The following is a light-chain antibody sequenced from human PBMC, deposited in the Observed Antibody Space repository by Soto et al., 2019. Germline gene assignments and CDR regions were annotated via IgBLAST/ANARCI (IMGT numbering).Light chain of an antibody. V-gene: IGKV1-9*01. CDR3: QQLKSYPIT. J-gene: IGKJ5*01. Sequence: DIQLTQSPSFLSASVGDRVTITCRASQGISSYLAWYQQKPGKAPKLLIYAASTLPSGVPSRFSGSASGTEFTLTISSLQPEDFATYYCQQLKSYPITFGQGTRLEIK. CDR2: AAS. CDR1: QGISSY.